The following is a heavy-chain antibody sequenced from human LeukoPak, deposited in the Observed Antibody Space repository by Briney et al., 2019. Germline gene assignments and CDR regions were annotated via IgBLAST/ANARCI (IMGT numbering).Heavy chain of an antibody. V-gene: IGHV1-18*01. D-gene: IGHD2-2*01. Sequence: ASVKVSCKASGYTFTSYGISWVRQAPGQGLEWMGWISAYNGNTNYAQKLQGRVTMTRNTSISTAYMELSSLRSEDTAVYYCARRRYCSSTSCPEPIDYWGQGTLVTVSS. CDR3: ARRRYCSSTSCPEPIDY. CDR1: GYTFTSYG. J-gene: IGHJ4*02. CDR2: ISAYNGNT.